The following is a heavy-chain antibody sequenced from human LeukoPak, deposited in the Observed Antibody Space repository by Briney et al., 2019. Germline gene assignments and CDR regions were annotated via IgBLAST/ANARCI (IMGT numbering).Heavy chain of an antibody. CDR1: GGSISSTTYY. Sequence: SETLSLTCTVSGGSISSTTYYWGWIRQPPGKGLEWIGTIYYSGTTYYNPSLKSRVTISVDTSKNQFSLKLSSVTAADTAVYYCARHTATVTTDNYYYYYGMDVWGQGTTVTVSS. CDR3: ARHTATVTTDNYYYYYGMDV. CDR2: IYYSGTT. V-gene: IGHV4-39*01. J-gene: IGHJ6*02. D-gene: IGHD4-4*01.